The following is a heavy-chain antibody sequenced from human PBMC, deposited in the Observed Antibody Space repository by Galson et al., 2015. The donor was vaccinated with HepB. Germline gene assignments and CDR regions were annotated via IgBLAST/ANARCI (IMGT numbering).Heavy chain of an antibody. V-gene: IGHV3-74*01. D-gene: IGHD3/OR15-3a*01. Sequence: SLRLSCAASGFTFSNYWMSWVRQAPGKGLVWVSRINGDGSSTSYADSVKGRFTISRDNAKNTLYLQMNSLRAEDTAVYYCARGEGDWRTIGAYYYYGMDVWGQGTTVTVSS. CDR1: GFTFSNYW. J-gene: IGHJ6*02. CDR3: ARGEGDWRTIGAYYYYGMDV. CDR2: INGDGSST.